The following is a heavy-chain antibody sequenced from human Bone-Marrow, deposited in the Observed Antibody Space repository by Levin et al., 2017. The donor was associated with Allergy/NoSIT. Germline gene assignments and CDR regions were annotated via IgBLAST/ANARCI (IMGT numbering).Heavy chain of an antibody. J-gene: IGHJ6*02. CDR1: GGSVSSGSSY. D-gene: IGHD4-17*01. CDR2: VYISGTT. Sequence: KASETLSLTCTVSGGSVSSGSSYWSWVRQPPGKGLEWIGYVYISGTTDYDLSLRGRVTMSIDRSKNQFSLRLTPVTAADAAVYCCARCHGDGRNYFHSGLDVWGQGTTLTVSS. CDR3: ARCHGDGRNYFHSGLDV. V-gene: IGHV4-61*01.